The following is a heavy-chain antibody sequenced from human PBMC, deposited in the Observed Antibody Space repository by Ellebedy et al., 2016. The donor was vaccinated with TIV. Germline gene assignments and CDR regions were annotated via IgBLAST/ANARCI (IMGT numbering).Heavy chain of an antibody. D-gene: IGHD2-15*01. J-gene: IGHJ4*02. Sequence: AASVKVSCKSSGYTFIDYGISWVRQAPGQGLDWMGWVSAYSGNTNYADNLQGRVTMTTDTSTDTAYMELRSLRSDDTAVYYCARERETGRGGTYYFDYWGQGTLVTVSS. CDR2: VSAYSGNT. CDR3: ARERETGRGGTYYFDY. V-gene: IGHV1-18*01. CDR1: GYTFIDYG.